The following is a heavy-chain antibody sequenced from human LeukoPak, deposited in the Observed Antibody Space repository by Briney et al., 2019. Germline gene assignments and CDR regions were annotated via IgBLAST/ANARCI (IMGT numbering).Heavy chain of an antibody. CDR1: GFNFSSYS. CDR3: AKDREVTTRPTNFDY. J-gene: IGHJ4*02. CDR2: ISSSSSYI. Sequence: GGSLRLSCAASGFNFSSYSMNWVRQAPGKGLEWVSSISSSSSYIYYADSVKGRFTISRDNSKNTLYLHMNSLRAEDTAVYYCAKDREVTTRPTNFDYWGQGTLVTVSS. D-gene: IGHD4-17*01. V-gene: IGHV3-21*01.